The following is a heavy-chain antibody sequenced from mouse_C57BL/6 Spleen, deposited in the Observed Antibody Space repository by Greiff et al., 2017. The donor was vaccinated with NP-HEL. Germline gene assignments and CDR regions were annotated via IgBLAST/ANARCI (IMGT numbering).Heavy chain of an antibody. D-gene: IGHD2-12*01. V-gene: IGHV3-6*01. CDR2: ISYDGSN. J-gene: IGHJ2*01. CDR1: GYSITSGYY. CDR3: ARGYYSGY. Sequence: EVQRVESGPGLVKPSQSLSLTCSVSGYSITSGYYWNWIRQLPGNQLEWMGYISYDGSNNYNPSLKNRISITRDTSKNQFFLKLNSVTTEDTATYYCARGYYSGYWGQGTTLTVSS.